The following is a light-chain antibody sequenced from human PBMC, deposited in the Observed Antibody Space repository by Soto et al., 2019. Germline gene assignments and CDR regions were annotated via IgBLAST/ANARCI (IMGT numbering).Light chain of an antibody. CDR2: GAS. V-gene: IGKV3-15*01. CDR1: QSVSSN. J-gene: IGKJ1*01. CDR3: QQYGSSPRT. Sequence: EIVMTQSPATLSVSPGERATLSFRASQSVSSNLAWYQQKPGQAPRLLIYGASTRATGIPARFSGSGSGTDFTLTISRLEAEDFAVYYCQQYGSSPRTFGQGTKVDIK.